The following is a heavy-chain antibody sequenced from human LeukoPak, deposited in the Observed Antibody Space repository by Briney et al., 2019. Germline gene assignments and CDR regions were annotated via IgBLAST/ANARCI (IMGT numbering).Heavy chain of an antibody. CDR1: GGSFSGYY. V-gene: IGHV4-34*01. CDR3: ARGGYSYGYGISSFDY. CDR2: INHSGST. D-gene: IGHD5-18*01. Sequence: SETLSLTCAVYGGSFSGYYWSWIRQPPGKGLEWIGEINHSGSTNYNPSLKSRVTISVDTSKNQFSLKLSSVTAADTAVYYCARGGYSYGYGISSFDYWGQGTLVTDSS. J-gene: IGHJ4*02.